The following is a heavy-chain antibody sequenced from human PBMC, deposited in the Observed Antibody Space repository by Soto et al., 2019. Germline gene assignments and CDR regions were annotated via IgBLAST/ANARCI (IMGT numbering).Heavy chain of an antibody. CDR1: GFTFSSYA. CDR2: ISSNGGST. D-gene: IGHD3-16*01. V-gene: IGHV3-64*01. Sequence: EVQLVESGGGLVQPGGSLRLSCAASGFTFSSYAMHWVRQAPGKGLEYVSAISSNGGSTYYANSVKGRFTISRDNSKNTLYLQMGSLRAEDMAVYYCARYPYADTGRGKRYYYMDVWGKGTTVTVSS. CDR3: ARYPYADTGRGKRYYYMDV. J-gene: IGHJ6*03.